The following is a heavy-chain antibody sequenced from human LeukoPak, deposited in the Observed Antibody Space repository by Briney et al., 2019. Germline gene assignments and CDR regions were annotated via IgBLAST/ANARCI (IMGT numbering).Heavy chain of an antibody. D-gene: IGHD5-12*01. CDR1: GFTFSSYA. CDR3: AKSYNGYESKPDY. CDR2: ISNSGGRT. Sequence: GGSLRLSCAASGFTFSSYAMSWVRQAPGKGLEWVSSISNSGGRTLYTDSVKGRFTISRDNSKITLYLQMNGLRAEDTAVYYCAKSYNGYESKPDYWGQGTLVTVSS. V-gene: IGHV3-23*01. J-gene: IGHJ4*02.